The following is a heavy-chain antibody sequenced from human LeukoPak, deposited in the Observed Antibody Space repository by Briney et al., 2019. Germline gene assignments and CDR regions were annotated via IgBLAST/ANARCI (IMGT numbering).Heavy chain of an antibody. J-gene: IGHJ4*02. D-gene: IGHD3-10*01. V-gene: IGHV1-69*05. Sequence: SVKVSCKASGGTFSSYAISWGRQAPGQGLEWMGGIIPIFGTANYAQKFQGRVTITTDESTSTAYMELSSLRSEDTAVYYCARVSYYGSGDLYYFDYWGQGTLVTVSS. CDR2: IIPIFGTA. CDR1: GGTFSSYA. CDR3: ARVSYYGSGDLYYFDY.